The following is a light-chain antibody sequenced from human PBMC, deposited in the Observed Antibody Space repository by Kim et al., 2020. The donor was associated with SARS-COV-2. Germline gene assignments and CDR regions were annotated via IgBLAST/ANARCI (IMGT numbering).Light chain of an antibody. CDR1: NSNSGRRF. J-gene: IGLJ3*02. Sequence: GPRLINPCSDRNSNSGRRFVHSFPHLSGPAPEVFVYNDIRRPAGFPQRFSGSRSGTSASLAISGLQSEDEADYYCATWDVSLNGWVFGGGTQLNVL. V-gene: IGLV1-44*01. CDR3: ATWDVSLNGWV. CDR2: NDI.